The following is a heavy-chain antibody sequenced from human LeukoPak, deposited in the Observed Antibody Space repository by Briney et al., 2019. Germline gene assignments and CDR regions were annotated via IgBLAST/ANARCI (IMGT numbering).Heavy chain of an antibody. CDR3: AKGGYSGYDPLDY. V-gene: IGHV3-66*01. J-gene: IGHJ4*02. Sequence: AGGSLRLSCAASGFTVSSNYMSWVRQAPGKGLEWVSVIYSGGSTYYADSVKGRFTISRDNSKNTLYLQMNSLRAEDTAVYYCAKGGYSGYDPLDYWGQGTLVTVSS. CDR1: GFTVSSNY. D-gene: IGHD5-12*01. CDR2: IYSGGST.